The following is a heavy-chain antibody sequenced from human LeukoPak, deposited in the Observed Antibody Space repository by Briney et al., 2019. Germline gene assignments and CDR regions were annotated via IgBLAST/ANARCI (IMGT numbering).Heavy chain of an antibody. V-gene: IGHV4-39*01. D-gene: IGHD1-26*01. Sequence: PSETLSLTCTVSGGSISSNNYYWGWIRQPPGKGLEWIGSIYNSGSTYYNPSLKSRVTISVDTSKNQFALKLSSVTAADTAVYYCARERSSYFDYWGQGTLVTVSS. CDR3: ARERSSYFDY. CDR2: IYNSGST. CDR1: GGSISSNNYY. J-gene: IGHJ4*02.